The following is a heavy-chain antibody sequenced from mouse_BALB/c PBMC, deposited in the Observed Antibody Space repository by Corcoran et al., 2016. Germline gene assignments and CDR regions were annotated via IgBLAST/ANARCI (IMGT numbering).Heavy chain of an antibody. Sequence: EVQLRQSGAELVKPGASVELSCTASGFNIKDTYMHWVKQRPEQGLEWIGRIDPANGNTKYDPKFQGKATITADTSSNTAYLQLSSLTSEDTAVYYCARNGYDYDEKVRAGFAYWGQGTLVTVSA. D-gene: IGHD2-4*01. J-gene: IGHJ3*01. V-gene: IGHV14-3*02. CDR1: GFNIKDTY. CDR2: IDPANGNT. CDR3: ARNGYDYDEKVRAGFAY.